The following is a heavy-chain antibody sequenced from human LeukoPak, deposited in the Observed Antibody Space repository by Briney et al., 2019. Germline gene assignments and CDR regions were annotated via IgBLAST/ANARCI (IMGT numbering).Heavy chain of an antibody. CDR1: GYSFTSYW. CDR3: ARLPPAAPKFMALDI. V-gene: IGHV5-51*01. Sequence: GESLKISCKGSGYSFTSYWIGWVRQMPGKGLEWMGIIYPGDPDTRYSPSFQGQVTISADKSISTAYLQWSSLKATDTAMYYCARLPPAAPKFMALDIWGQGTMVTVSS. CDR2: IYPGDPDT. D-gene: IGHD2-2*01. J-gene: IGHJ3*02.